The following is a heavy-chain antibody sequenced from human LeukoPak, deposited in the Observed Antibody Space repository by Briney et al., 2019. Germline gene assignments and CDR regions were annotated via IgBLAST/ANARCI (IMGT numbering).Heavy chain of an antibody. CDR3: ASNYYDSSGYLWMGY. Sequence: GASVKVSCKASGGTFSSHAISWVRQAPGQGLEWMGGIIPIFGTANYAQKFQGRVTITADESTSTAYMELSSLRSEDTAVYYCASNYYDSSGYLWMGYWGQGTLVTVSS. D-gene: IGHD3-22*01. CDR2: IIPIFGTA. V-gene: IGHV1-69*13. CDR1: GGTFSSHA. J-gene: IGHJ4*02.